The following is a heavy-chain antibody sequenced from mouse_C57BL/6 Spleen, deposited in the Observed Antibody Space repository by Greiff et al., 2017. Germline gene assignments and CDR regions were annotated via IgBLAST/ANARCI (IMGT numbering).Heavy chain of an antibody. CDR1: GFTFSNYW. Sequence: EVKLQESGGGLVQPGGSMKLSCVASGFTFSNYWMNWVRQSPEKGLEWVAQIRLKSDNYATHYAESVKGRFTISRDDSKSSVYLQMSNLRAEDTGIYYCTLYDYDDWYFDVWGTGTTVTVSS. V-gene: IGHV6-3*01. CDR2: IRLKSDNYAT. J-gene: IGHJ1*03. CDR3: TLYDYDDWYFDV. D-gene: IGHD2-4*01.